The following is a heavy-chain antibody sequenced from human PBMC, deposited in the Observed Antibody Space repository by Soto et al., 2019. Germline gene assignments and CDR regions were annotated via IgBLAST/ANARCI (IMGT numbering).Heavy chain of an antibody. J-gene: IGHJ6*03. CDR3: AREDCSGGSCFYYYMDV. Sequence: ASVKVSCKASGYTFTSYDINWVRQATGQGLEWMGWMNPNSGNTGYAQKFQGRVTMTRNTSISTAYMELSSLRSEDTAVYHCAREDCSGGSCFYYYMDVWGKGTTVTVSS. CDR1: GYTFTSYD. CDR2: MNPNSGNT. V-gene: IGHV1-8*01. D-gene: IGHD2-15*01.